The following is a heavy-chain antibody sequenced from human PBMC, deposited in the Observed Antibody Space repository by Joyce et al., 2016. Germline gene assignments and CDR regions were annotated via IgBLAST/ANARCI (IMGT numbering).Heavy chain of an antibody. D-gene: IGHD3-22*01. CDR1: GFTFSDYG. CDR3: ARDPVRRFAYDTTGYFDT. V-gene: IGHV3-33*01. Sequence: QVQLVESGGGVVQPGGSLRLSCEASGFTFSDYGMHWVRQAPGKGLEWVGVIWYDGSMQYYAAFVKGRFSISRTNSKNTVYLQMISLRAEDTAVYYCARDPVRRFAYDTTGYFDTWGQGTLVTVST. CDR2: IWYDGSMQ. J-gene: IGHJ4*02.